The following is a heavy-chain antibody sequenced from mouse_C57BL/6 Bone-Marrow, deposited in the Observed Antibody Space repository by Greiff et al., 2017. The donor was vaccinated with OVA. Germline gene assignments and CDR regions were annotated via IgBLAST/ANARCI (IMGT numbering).Heavy chain of an antibody. CDR2: INPNNGTT. CDR1: GYSFTDYN. Sequence: EVQLQQSGPELVKPGASVKISCTASGYSFTDYNMNWVQQSNGKSLEWIGVINPNNGTTSYNQTFKGKATLTVDQSSSTAYMQLNSLTSEDSAVYYCARNYYGSSYWCFDVWGTGTTVTVSS. D-gene: IGHD1-1*01. V-gene: IGHV1-39*01. J-gene: IGHJ1*03. CDR3: ARNYYGSSYWCFDV.